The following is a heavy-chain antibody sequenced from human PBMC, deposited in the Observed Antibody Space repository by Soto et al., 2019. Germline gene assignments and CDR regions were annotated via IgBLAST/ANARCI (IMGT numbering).Heavy chain of an antibody. CDR1: GGTFSSYT. CDR2: IIPILGIA. D-gene: IGHD6-13*01. CDR3: ARGGRKQQRHLNWFDT. V-gene: IGHV1-69*02. Sequence: QVQLVQSGAEVKKPGSSVKVSCKASGGTFSSYTISWVRQAPGQGLEWVGRIIPILGIANYAQKFQGRVTITADKSTSTADMALSSLRSEDTAVYYCARGGRKQQRHLNWFDTWGQGTLVTFSS. J-gene: IGHJ5*02.